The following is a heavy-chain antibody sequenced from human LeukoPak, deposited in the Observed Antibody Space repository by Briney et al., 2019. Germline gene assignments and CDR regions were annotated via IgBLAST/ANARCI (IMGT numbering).Heavy chain of an antibody. CDR3: ARAEYSSSSVVY. CDR1: GFTFSSYA. V-gene: IGHV3-64*01. D-gene: IGHD6-13*01. CDR2: ISSNGGST. J-gene: IGHJ4*02. Sequence: GGSLRLSCAASGFTFSSYAMHWVRQAPGKGLEYVSAISSNGGSTYYANSVKGRSTISRDNSKNTLYLQMGSLRAEDMAVYYCARAEYSSSSVVYWGQGTLVTVSS.